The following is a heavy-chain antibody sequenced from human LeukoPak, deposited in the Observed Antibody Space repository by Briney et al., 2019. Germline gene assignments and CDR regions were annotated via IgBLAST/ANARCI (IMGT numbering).Heavy chain of an antibody. D-gene: IGHD5-18*01. CDR3: AKSPPYSYGWGYFQH. CDR1: GFTFSSYA. CDR2: ISGSGGST. J-gene: IGHJ1*01. Sequence: GGSLRLSCAASGFTFSSYAMSWVRQAPGKGLEWVSAISGSGGSTYCADSVKGRFTISRDNSKNTLYLQMNSLRAEDTAVYYCAKSPPYSYGWGYFQHWGQGTLVTVSS. V-gene: IGHV3-23*01.